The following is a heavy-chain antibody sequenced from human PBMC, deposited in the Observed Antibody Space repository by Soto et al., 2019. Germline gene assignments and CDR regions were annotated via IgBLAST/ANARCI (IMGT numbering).Heavy chain of an antibody. J-gene: IGHJ6*02. V-gene: IGHV3-30*18. Sequence: PGGSLRLSCVASGFTFSRFGMHWVRQAQGKGLEWVAVISYDGSNRFYGDSVKGRFTISRDNSKNTLYLQMNSLRPEDTAVYYCAKFLDSSDTHTYYCVMDVCPQGTTVTVS. CDR1: GFTFSRFG. CDR2: ISYDGSNR. D-gene: IGHD2-2*03. CDR3: AKFLDSSDTHTYYCVMDV.